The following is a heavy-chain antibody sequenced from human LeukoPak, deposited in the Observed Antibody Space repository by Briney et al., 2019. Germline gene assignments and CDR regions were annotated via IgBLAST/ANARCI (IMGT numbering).Heavy chain of an antibody. D-gene: IGHD3-10*02. CDR1: GYTFHGYG. V-gene: IGHV3-23*01. CDR3: SELGITMIGGV. J-gene: IGHJ6*04. Sequence: GGSLRLSCADSGYTFHGYGMSWVRQAPGKGLEWVSAISGSGGSTYYADSVKGRFTISRDNAENSLYLQMNSLRAEDTAVYYCSELGITMIGGVWGKGTTVTISS. CDR2: ISGSGGST.